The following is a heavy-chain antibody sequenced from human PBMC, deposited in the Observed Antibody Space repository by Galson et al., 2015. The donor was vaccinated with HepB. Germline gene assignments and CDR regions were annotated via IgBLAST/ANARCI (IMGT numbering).Heavy chain of an antibody. Sequence: SLRLSCAASGFTFSSYAMHWVRQAPGKGLEYVSAISSNGGSTYYANSVKGRFTISRANSKNTLYLQMNSLRAEDTAVYYCARDLVGYCSSTSCSPLREAFDIWGQGTMVTVSS. J-gene: IGHJ3*02. CDR1: GFTFSSYA. CDR3: ARDLVGYCSSTSCSPLREAFDI. CDR2: ISSNGGST. D-gene: IGHD2-2*01. V-gene: IGHV3-64*01.